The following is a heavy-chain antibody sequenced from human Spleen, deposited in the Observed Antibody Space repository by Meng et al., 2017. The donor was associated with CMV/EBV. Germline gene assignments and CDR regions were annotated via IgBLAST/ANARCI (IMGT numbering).Heavy chain of an antibody. V-gene: IGHV4-31*02. CDR2: IYHSGNS. Sequence: IISGSDHWSWIRQHPGKGLEWIGYIYHSGNSHYNPSLKSRVAISVDTSKNQFSLTMSSVTAADTAVYYCARGPHVDSAMVLYNWFGPWGQGTLVTVSS. CDR1: IISGSDH. D-gene: IGHD5-18*01. J-gene: IGHJ5*02. CDR3: ARGPHVDSAMVLYNWFGP.